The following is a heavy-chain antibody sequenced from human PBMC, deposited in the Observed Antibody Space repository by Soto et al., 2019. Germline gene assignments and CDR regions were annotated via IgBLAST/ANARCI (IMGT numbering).Heavy chain of an antibody. Sequence: ASVKVSCKASGYTFTSYDINWVRQATGQGLEWMGWMNPNSGNTGYAQKFQGRVTMTRNTSISTAYMELSSLRSEDTAVYYCARSGRRLWFGDHPRGYYYYYYMDVWGKGTTVTVSS. CDR3: ARSGRRLWFGDHPRGYYYYYYMDV. V-gene: IGHV1-8*01. D-gene: IGHD3-10*01. CDR1: GYTFTSYD. J-gene: IGHJ6*03. CDR2: MNPNSGNT.